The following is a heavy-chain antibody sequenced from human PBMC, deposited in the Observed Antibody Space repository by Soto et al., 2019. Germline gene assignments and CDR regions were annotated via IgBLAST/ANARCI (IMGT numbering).Heavy chain of an antibody. CDR1: GFTFSSYT. D-gene: IGHD3-22*01. V-gene: IGHV3-30-3*01. J-gene: IGHJ4*02. CDR3: ARDGFLALIVQIDS. Sequence: QVQLVESGGGVVQPGRSLRLSCAASGFTFSSYTMHWVRQAPGKGLEWVAVISYDGSNKYYADSVKGRFTISRDNSKNTLYLHVNSLRAEYTAVYYCARDGFLALIVQIDSWGQGTLVTVSS. CDR2: ISYDGSNK.